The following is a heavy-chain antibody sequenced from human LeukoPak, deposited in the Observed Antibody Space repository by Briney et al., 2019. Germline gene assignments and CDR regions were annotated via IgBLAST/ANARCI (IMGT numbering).Heavy chain of an antibody. CDR2: IYYSGST. V-gene: IGHV4-31*03. J-gene: IGHJ2*01. CDR1: GGSISSGGYY. D-gene: IGHD3-3*01. CDR3: AREVFGVVIVYFDL. Sequence: SATLSLTCTVSGGSISSGGYYWSWIRQHPGKGLEWIGYIYYSGSTYYNPSLKSRVTISVDTSKNQFSLKLSSVTAADTAVYYWAREVFGVVIVYFDLWGRGTLVTVSS.